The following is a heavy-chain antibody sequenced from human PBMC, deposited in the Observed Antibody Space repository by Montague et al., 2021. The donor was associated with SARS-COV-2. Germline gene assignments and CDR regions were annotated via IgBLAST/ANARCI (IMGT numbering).Heavy chain of an antibody. J-gene: IGHJ6*02. Sequence: SETLSLTCTVSGGSISSYYCNWIRQSPGKGLEWMGYINYSGSANYNPSLKRRVTISVYTSKNQLSLNLSSVTAADTAVYYCAGRGVVVIPAVVEYYYGMDVWGQGTTVTVSS. V-gene: IGHV4-59*01. CDR1: GGSISSYY. CDR3: AGRGVVVIPAVVEYYYGMDV. CDR2: INYSGSA. D-gene: IGHD2-2*01.